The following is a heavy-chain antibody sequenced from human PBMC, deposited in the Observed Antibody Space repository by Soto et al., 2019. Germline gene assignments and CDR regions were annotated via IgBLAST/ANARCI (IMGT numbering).Heavy chain of an antibody. CDR2: IIPIFGTA. V-gene: IGHV1-69*01. CDR1: GGTFSSYA. CDR3: ARDLKYYDFWSGYQYNWFDP. D-gene: IGHD3-3*01. Sequence: QVQLVQSGAEVKKPGSSVKVSCKASGGTFSSYAISWVRQAPGQGLEWMGGIIPIFGTANYAQKFQGRVTITADESTSTAYMELSSLRSEDTAVYYCARDLKYYDFWSGYQYNWFDPWGQGTLVTVSS. J-gene: IGHJ5*02.